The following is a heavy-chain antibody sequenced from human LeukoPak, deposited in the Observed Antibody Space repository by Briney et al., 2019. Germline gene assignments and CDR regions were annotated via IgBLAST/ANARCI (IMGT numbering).Heavy chain of an antibody. CDR1: GGSISSYY. V-gene: IGHV4-4*07. J-gene: IGHJ5*02. D-gene: IGHD6-13*01. CDR3: ARDLIAAAGIVTWFDP. CDR2: IYTSGST. Sequence: SETLSLTCTVSGGSISSYYWSWIRQPAGKGLEWIGRIYTSGSTNYNPSLKSRVTMSVDTSKNQLSLKLSSVTAADTAAYYCARDLIAAAGIVTWFDPWGQGTLVTVSS.